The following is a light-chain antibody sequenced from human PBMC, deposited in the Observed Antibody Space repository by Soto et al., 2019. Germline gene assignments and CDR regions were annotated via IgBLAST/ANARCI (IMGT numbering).Light chain of an antibody. CDR2: AAS. CDR3: QQYYSYPIT. V-gene: IGKV1-8*01. CDR1: KGISSY. Sequence: AIRITQSPSSLSASTGNRVTITCRASKGISSYLAWYQQKPGKAPKLLIYAASTLQSGVPSRFSGSGSGTDFTLTISCLQSEDFATYYCQQYYSYPITFGQGTRLEI. J-gene: IGKJ5*01.